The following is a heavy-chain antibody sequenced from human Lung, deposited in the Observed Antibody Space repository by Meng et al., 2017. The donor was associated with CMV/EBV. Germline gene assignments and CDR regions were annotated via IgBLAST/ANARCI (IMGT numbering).Heavy chain of an antibody. D-gene: IGHD2-21*01. Sequence: GESLKISCAASGFTFSSYSMNWVRQAPGKGLEWVSSISSSGTYIYYADSVKGRLTISRDNAQNSLYLQMNSLRAEDTAVYYCARDVSPRSSAYFAIYYFYAVDVWGQRXTVSVSS. CDR3: ARDVSPRSSAYFAIYYFYAVDV. J-gene: IGHJ6*01. CDR1: GFTFSSYS. V-gene: IGHV3-21*01. CDR2: ISSSGTYI.